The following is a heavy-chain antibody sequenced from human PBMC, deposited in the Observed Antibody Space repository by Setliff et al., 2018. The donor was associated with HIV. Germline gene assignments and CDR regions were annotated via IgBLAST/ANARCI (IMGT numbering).Heavy chain of an antibody. Sequence: SETLSLTCSVSGVSITTDGYFWSWIRHYPGKGLEWIGYMYHTGNTYSNPSLASRLVMSLDPSKNQFSLKLNSMTAANTAMFYCAGGRYFRDISDSRFDFWGQGMLVTVSS. CDR3: AGGRYFRDISDSRFDF. J-gene: IGHJ4*02. CDR1: GVSITTDGYF. D-gene: IGHD2-21*02. CDR2: MYHTGNT. V-gene: IGHV4-31*03.